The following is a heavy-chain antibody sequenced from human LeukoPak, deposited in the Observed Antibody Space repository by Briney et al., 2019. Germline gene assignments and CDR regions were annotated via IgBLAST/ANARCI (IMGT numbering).Heavy chain of an antibody. V-gene: IGHV4-34*01. CDR2: INHSGST. D-gene: IGHD2-15*01. J-gene: IGHJ4*02. Sequence: PSETLSLTCAVYGGSFSGYYWSWIRQPPGKGLEWIGEINHSGSTNYNPSLKSRVTISVHTSKNQFSLKLSSVTAADTAVYYCAGRTNIVVELYYFDYWGQGTLVTVSS. CDR1: GGSFSGYY. CDR3: AGRTNIVVELYYFDY.